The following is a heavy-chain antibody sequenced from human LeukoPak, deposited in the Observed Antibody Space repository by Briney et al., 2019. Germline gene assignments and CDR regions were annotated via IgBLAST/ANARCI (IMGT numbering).Heavy chain of an antibody. Sequence: GGSLRLSCAASGFTFSDYAMHWVRQAPGKGLEWVAVLSYGGTNKYYADSVKGRFTISRDNSKNTMFLQMYSLRAEGTAVYHCARDRSGYANDAFDFWGQGTMVTVSS. CDR3: ARDRSGYANDAFDF. V-gene: IGHV3-30-3*01. CDR1: GFTFSDYA. J-gene: IGHJ3*01. D-gene: IGHD3-3*01. CDR2: LSYGGTNK.